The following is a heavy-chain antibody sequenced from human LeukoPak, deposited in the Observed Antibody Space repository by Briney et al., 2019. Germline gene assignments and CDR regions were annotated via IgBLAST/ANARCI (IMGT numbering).Heavy chain of an antibody. CDR3: ARSSSTSSYYFDY. Sequence: SETLSLTCTVSGGSISSSGYYWGWIRQPPGKGLEWIGRIYTSGSTNYNPSLKGRVTMSVDTSKNQFSLKLSSVTAADTAVYYCARSSSTSSYYFDYWGQGTLVTVSS. D-gene: IGHD2-2*01. CDR1: GGSISSSGYY. CDR2: IYTSGST. J-gene: IGHJ4*02. V-gene: IGHV4-39*07.